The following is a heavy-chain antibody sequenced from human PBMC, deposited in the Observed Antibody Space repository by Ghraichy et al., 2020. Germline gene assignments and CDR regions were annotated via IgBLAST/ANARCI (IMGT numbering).Heavy chain of an antibody. CDR2: IAADGHDK. D-gene: IGHD2/OR15-2a*01. V-gene: IGHV3-30-3*01. CDR3: ARDSSRSAKYYFDY. J-gene: IGHJ4*02. CDR1: GFTFSNYA. Sequence: GGSLRLSCAASGFTFSNYAIHWVRQAPGKGLEWVAVIAADGHDKKYADSVKGRFTISRDNSKNTLYLQMNSLRPEDTAVYYCARDSSRSAKYYFDYWGQGTLVTVSS.